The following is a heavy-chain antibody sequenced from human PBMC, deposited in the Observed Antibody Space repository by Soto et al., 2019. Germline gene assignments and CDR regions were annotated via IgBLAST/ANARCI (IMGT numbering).Heavy chain of an antibody. J-gene: IGHJ6*02. Sequence: SVKVSCKGSGGTFSSYAISWVRQAPGQGLEWMGGIIPIFGTANYAQKFQGRVTITADESTSTAYMELSSLRSEDTAVYFCARDRVFGVDAMDVWGQGTTVTVSS. CDR3: ARDRVFGVDAMDV. D-gene: IGHD3-3*01. V-gene: IGHV1-69*13. CDR2: IIPIFGTA. CDR1: GGTFSSYA.